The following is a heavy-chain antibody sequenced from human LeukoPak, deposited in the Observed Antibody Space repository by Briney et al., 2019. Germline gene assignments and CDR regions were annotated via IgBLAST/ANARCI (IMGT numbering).Heavy chain of an antibody. V-gene: IGHV3-23*01. J-gene: IGHJ4*02. CDR1: GFTFSSYA. D-gene: IGHD3-22*01. Sequence: GGSLRLSCAASGFTFSSYAMSWVRQAPGKGLEWVSVISGSGDTTYYAESVKGRFTISSDTSENTLYLQMNSLRAEDTAVYYCAKTNYYDSSGYYYTPRYFDYWGQGTLVTVSS. CDR3: AKTNYYDSSGYYYTPRYFDY. CDR2: ISGSGDTT.